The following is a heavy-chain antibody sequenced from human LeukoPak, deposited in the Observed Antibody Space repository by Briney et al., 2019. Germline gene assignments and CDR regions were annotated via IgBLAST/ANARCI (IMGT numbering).Heavy chain of an antibody. J-gene: IGHJ4*02. CDR2: IIPIFGTA. CDR3: ARDGGDYFDY. Sequence: EASVKVSCKASGGTFSSYAISWVRQAPGQGLEWMGGIIPIFGTANYAQKFQGRVTITADESTSTAYMELSSLRSEDTAVYYCARDGGDYFDYWGQGTLVTVSS. CDR1: GGTFSSYA. V-gene: IGHV1-69*13.